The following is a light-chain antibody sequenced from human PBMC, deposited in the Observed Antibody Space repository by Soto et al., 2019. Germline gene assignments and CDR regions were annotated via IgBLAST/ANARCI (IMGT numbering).Light chain of an antibody. V-gene: IGLV2-14*01. CDR2: DVS. CDR1: SSDVGGYNY. CDR3: SSYTSSSTYV. Sequence: QSAPTQPASVSGSPGQSIAISCTGTSSDVGGYNYVSWYQQHPGKAPTVMIYDVSNRPSGVSNRFSGSKSGNTASLTISGLQADDEADYYCSSYTSSSTYVFGTGTKLTVL. J-gene: IGLJ1*01.